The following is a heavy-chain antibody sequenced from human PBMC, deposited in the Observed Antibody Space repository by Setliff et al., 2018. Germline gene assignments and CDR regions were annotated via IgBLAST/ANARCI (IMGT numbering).Heavy chain of an antibody. CDR2: INSDGSNI. CDR1: GFTFSSYW. V-gene: IGHV3-74*01. J-gene: IGHJ3*02. CDR3: ARLRYTGTSDGSDI. Sequence: GGSLRLSCAASGFTFSSYWMHWVRQVPEKGLVWVSRINSDGSNIRYADSVKGRFTISRDNAKNTLYLQMNSLRAEDTAVYYCARLRYTGTSDGSDIWGQGTMVTVSS. D-gene: IGHD1-26*01.